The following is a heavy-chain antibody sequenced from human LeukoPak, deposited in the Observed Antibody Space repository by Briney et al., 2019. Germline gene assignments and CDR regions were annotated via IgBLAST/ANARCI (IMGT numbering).Heavy chain of an antibody. J-gene: IGHJ6*03. CDR3: ARVPEAGQQLGGYYMDV. CDR2: IIPIFGTA. V-gene: IGHV1-69*05. CDR1: GGTFSSYA. Sequence: GASVKVSCKASGGTFSSYAISWVRQAPGQGLEWMGGIIPIFGTANYAQKFQGRVTITTDESTSTAYMELSSLRSEDTAVYYCARVPEAGQQLGGYYMDVWGKGTTVTVPS. D-gene: IGHD6-13*01.